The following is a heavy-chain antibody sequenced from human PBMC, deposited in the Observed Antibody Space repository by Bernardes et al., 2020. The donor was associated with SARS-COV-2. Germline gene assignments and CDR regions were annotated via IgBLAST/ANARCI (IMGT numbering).Heavy chain of an antibody. Sequence: GGSLRLSCAASGFPLSNYNMNWVRQAPGKGLEWVSFISSSSSTIYYADSVKGRFTISRDNAKNSLYLQMNSLRDEDTAVYYCACGGSCYFDYWGQGTLVTVSS. CDR1: GFPLSNYN. CDR3: ACGGSCYFDY. V-gene: IGHV3-48*02. D-gene: IGHD2-15*01. J-gene: IGHJ4*02. CDR2: ISSSSSTI.